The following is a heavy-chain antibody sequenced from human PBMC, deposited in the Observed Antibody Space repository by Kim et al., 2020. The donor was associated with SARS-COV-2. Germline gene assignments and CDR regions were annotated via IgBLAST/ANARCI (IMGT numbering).Heavy chain of an antibody. D-gene: IGHD3-22*01. Sequence: GGSLRLSCAASGFTFSSSAMHWVRQAPGKGLEWVAITSYDENNKYYADSVKGRFTISRDNSKNTLYLQMNSLRSEDTAVYYCARTDSSSWYEPDYWGQGTLVTVSS. CDR3: ARTDSSSWYEPDY. CDR1: GFTFSSSA. J-gene: IGHJ4*02. V-gene: IGHV3-30-3*01. CDR2: TSYDENNK.